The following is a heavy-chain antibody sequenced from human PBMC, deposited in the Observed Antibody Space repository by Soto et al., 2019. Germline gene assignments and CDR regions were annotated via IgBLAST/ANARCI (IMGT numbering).Heavy chain of an antibody. V-gene: IGHV4-30-4*01. CDR1: GDSISTVDYF. CDR2: IYKSATT. Sequence: SETLSLTCSVSGDSISTVDYFWAWIRQPPGQALEYIGYIYKSATTYYNPSFESRVAISLDTSKSQFTLNVTSVTAADTAVYFCARGRYCLTGRCFPNWFDSWGQGTLVTVSS. J-gene: IGHJ5*01. D-gene: IGHD2-15*01. CDR3: ARGRYCLTGRCFPNWFDS.